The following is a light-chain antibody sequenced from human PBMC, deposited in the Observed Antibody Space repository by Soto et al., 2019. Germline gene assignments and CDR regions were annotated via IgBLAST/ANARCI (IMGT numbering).Light chain of an antibody. CDR1: QSVVSNY. J-gene: IGKJ1*01. CDR2: GAS. CDR3: QQYGDSPWT. V-gene: IGKV3-20*01. Sequence: EIVLTQSPGTLPFSPGERATLSCRASQSVVSNYLAWYQQKPGQAPRLLTYGASSRATGIPDRFSGSGSGTYFPPTISRLEHEDFAVYYCQQYGDSPWTFGLGTTVEI.